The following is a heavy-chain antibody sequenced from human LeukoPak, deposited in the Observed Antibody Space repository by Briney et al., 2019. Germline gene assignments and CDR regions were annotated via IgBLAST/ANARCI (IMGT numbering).Heavy chain of an antibody. V-gene: IGHV4-39*01. CDR3: ARSLWFGEDGAFDI. D-gene: IGHD3-10*01. CDR2: IYYSGST. CDR1: GGSISSSTYY. J-gene: IGHJ3*02. Sequence: SETLSLTCTVSGGSISSSTYYWGWIRQPTGRGLEWIGSIYYSGSTYYNPSLKSRVTISVDTSKNQFSLKLSSVTAADTAVYYCARSLWFGEDGAFDIWGQGTMVTVSS.